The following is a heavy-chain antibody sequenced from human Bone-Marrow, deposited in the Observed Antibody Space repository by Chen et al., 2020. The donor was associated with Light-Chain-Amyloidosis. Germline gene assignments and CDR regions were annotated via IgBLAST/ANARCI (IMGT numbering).Heavy chain of an antibody. CDR3: AKGTTFDY. J-gene: IGHJ4*02. CDR1: GFTFSSYG. V-gene: IGHV3-30*18. CDR2: ISYDGSNK. D-gene: IGHD2-2*01. Sequence: QVQLVESGGGVVQPGRSLRLSCAASGFTFSSYGMHWVRQDPGKGLEWVAVISYDGSNKYYADSVKGRFTISRDNSKNTLYLQMNSLRAEDTAVYYCAKGTTFDYWGQGTLVTVSS.